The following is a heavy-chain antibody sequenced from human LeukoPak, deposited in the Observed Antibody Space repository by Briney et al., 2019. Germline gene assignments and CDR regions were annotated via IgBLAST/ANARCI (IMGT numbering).Heavy chain of an antibody. CDR1: GFSFANHW. Sequence: GGSLRLSCEASGFSFANHWMTWVRQAPGKGLEWVGVINQNGGQTYYLDSLKGRFTLSRDNAKNSLFLQLNSLRAEDTAVYYCVKNSGWYCLDYWGQGITVIVSS. V-gene: IGHV3-7*03. CDR3: VKNSGWYCLDY. CDR2: INQNGGQT. D-gene: IGHD6-13*01. J-gene: IGHJ4*02.